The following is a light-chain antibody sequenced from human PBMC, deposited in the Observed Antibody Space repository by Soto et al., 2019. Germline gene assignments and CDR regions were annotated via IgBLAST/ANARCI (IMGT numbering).Light chain of an antibody. CDR2: EVS. CDR3: SSYTSGSTVI. CDR1: SSDIGGYDY. Sequence: QSALTQPASVSGSPGQSSTISRTGTSSDIGGYDYVSWYQQHPGRVPKLMIYEVSNRPSGVSNRFSGSKSGNTASLTISGLQAEDEADYYCSSYTSGSTVIFGGGTKLTVL. V-gene: IGLV2-14*01. J-gene: IGLJ2*01.